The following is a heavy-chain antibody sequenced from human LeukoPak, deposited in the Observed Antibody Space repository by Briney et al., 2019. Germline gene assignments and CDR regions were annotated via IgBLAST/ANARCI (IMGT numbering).Heavy chain of an antibody. D-gene: IGHD6-13*01. V-gene: IGHV3-30*02. CDR1: GFTFSSYG. CDR3: AKDSDSSTPDSTDY. CDR2: IRYDGSNE. J-gene: IGHJ4*02. Sequence: PGGSLRLSCAASGFTFSSYGMHWVRQAPGKGLEWVAFIRYDGSNEYYADSVKGRFTISRDNSKNTLYLQMNSLRAEDTAVYYCAKDSDSSTPDSTDYWGQGTLVTVSS.